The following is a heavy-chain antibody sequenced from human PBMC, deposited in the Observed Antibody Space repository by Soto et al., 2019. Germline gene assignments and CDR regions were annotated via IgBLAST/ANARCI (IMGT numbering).Heavy chain of an antibody. V-gene: IGHV4-38-2*01. CDR2: IYHAGSV. Sequence: PSETLSLTCAVSGYSIASGYYWAWIRQSPGKGLEWIGSIYHAGSVYYNPSLNSRVAVSLDTSKNHFSLKLTSVTAADTAVYYCARTFEYYGMDVWGQGTKVTVYS. D-gene: IGHD3-9*01. CDR3: ARTFEYYGMDV. CDR1: GYSIASGYY. J-gene: IGHJ6*02.